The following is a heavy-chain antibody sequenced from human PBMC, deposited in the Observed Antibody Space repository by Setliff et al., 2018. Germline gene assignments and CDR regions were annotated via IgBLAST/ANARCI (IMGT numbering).Heavy chain of an antibody. D-gene: IGHD4-4*01. J-gene: IGHJ5*01. V-gene: IGHV4-59*08. CDR1: GGSISTYY. CDR3: AGRDYSGGDS. Sequence: LSLTCTVSGGSISTYYWSWIRQPPGKGLEWIGYIYYSGRTNYNPSLRSRVTISADTSNNSFSLDLFSVTAADTAVYYCAGRDYSGGDSWGHGTLVTVSS. CDR2: IYYSGRT.